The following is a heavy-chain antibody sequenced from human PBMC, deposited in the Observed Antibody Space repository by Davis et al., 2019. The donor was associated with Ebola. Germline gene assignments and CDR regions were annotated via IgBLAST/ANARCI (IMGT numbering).Heavy chain of an antibody. D-gene: IGHD6-13*01. CDR1: GFTFTSSA. CDR2: IVVGSGNT. CDR3: ARVNRIAAPGNKYFYYGMDV. J-gene: IGHJ6*02. Sequence: SVKVSCKASGFTFTSSAVQWVRQARGQRLEWIGWIVVGSGNTNYAQKFQERVTITRDMSTSTAYMELSSLKTEDTAVYYCARVNRIAAPGNKYFYYGMDVWGQGTTVTVSS. V-gene: IGHV1-58*01.